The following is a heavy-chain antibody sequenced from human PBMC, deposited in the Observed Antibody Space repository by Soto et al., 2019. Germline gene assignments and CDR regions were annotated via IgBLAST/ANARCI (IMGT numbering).Heavy chain of an antibody. CDR3: ARAGWYYDFWSGYYTPDY. CDR2: IKQDGSEK. D-gene: IGHD3-3*01. CDR1: GFTFSSYW. Sequence: EVQLVESGGGLVQPGGSLRLSCAASGFTFSSYWMSWVRQAPGKGLEWVANIKQDGSEKYYVDSVKGRFTISRDNAKNSLYLQMNSLRAEDTSVYYCARAGWYYDFWSGYYTPDYWGQGTLVTVSS. J-gene: IGHJ4*02. V-gene: IGHV3-7*03.